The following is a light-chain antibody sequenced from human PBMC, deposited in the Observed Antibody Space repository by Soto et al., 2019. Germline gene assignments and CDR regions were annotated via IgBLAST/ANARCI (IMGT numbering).Light chain of an antibody. CDR3: CSYAGSYIFYV. CDR2: DVS. Sequence: QSALTQPRSVSGSPGQSVTISCTGTSSDVGTYNYVSWYQQHPGKAPKVMIYDVSKRPSGVPDRFSGSKSGNTASLTISGLQVEDEADYYCCSYAGSYIFYVFGTGTKVTVI. CDR1: SSDVGTYNY. J-gene: IGLJ1*01. V-gene: IGLV2-11*01.